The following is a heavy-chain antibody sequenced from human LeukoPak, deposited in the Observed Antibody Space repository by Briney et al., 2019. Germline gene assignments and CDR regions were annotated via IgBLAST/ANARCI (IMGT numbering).Heavy chain of an antibody. D-gene: IGHD1-26*01. CDR1: SGSISSNSYY. J-gene: IGHJ4*02. Sequence: SETLSLTCTVSSGSISSNSYYWAWIRQPPGKGLEWIGSINYSGSTYYNPSLKSRVTMAVDTSKNQFSLRLSSVTAADTAVFYCARPLVGDSRAFDYWGQGTLVIVSS. V-gene: IGHV4-39*01. CDR3: ARPLVGDSRAFDY. CDR2: INYSGST.